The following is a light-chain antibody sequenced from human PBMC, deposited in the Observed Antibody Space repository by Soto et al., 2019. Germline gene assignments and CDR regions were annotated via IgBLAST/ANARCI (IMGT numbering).Light chain of an antibody. V-gene: IGKV4-1*01. CDR2: WAS. Sequence: EIVMTQSPDSLAVSLGERATINCKSSRSILYSSNNHNYLAWYQQKPGQPHKLLIFWASTRESGVPDRFSGSGSGTDFTLTISSLQAEDVAVYYCQQYYSTPRTFGQGTKLEIK. CDR1: RSILYSSNNHNY. J-gene: IGKJ2*02. CDR3: QQYYSTPRT.